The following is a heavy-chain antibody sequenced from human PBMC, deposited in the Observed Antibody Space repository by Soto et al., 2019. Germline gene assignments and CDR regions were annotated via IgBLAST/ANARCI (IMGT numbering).Heavy chain of an antibody. Sequence: ASVKVSCKASGYTFTSYAMHWVRQAPGQRLEWMGWINAGNGNTKYSQKFQGRVTITRDTSASTAYMELSILRSEDTAVYYCARAAGYCSSTSFPIYYYYGMLVSGQGPTVTLSS. J-gene: IGHJ6*02. CDR1: GYTFTSYA. CDR2: INAGNGNT. D-gene: IGHD2-2*01. V-gene: IGHV1-3*01. CDR3: ARAAGYCSSTSFPIYYYYGMLV.